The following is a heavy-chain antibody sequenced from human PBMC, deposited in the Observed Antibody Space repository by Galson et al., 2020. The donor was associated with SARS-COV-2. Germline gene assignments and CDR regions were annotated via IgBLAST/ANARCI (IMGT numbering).Heavy chain of an antibody. V-gene: IGHV1-18*01. CDR3: ARGGVMATIVSRVFAGDF. J-gene: IGHJ4*02. Sequence: ASVKVSCKAAGYTFDSYGVSWVRQAPGQGLEWMGWINAYNGNTNYAPKFQGRVILATDSSTNTASMELRSLRSDDTAVYYCARGGVMATIVSRVFAGDFWGQGTLVTVSS. CDR2: INAYNGNT. D-gene: IGHD5-12*01. CDR1: GYTFDSYG.